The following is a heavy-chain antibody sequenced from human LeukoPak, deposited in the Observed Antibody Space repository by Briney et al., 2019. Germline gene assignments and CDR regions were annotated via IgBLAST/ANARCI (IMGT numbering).Heavy chain of an antibody. Sequence: GASVKVSCKASGYTLTGYYMHWVRQAPGQGLEWMGLISPNSGGTNYAQKSQGRVTMTRDTSISTAYMELSRLKSDDTAVYYCARSGRRDGYNLGYWGQGTLVTVSS. CDR3: ARSGRRDGYNLGY. D-gene: IGHD5-24*01. J-gene: IGHJ4*02. CDR1: GYTLTGYY. CDR2: ISPNSGGT. V-gene: IGHV1-2*02.